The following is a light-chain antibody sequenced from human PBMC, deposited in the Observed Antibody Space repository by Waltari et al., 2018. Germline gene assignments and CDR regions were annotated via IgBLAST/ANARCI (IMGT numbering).Light chain of an antibody. Sequence: QSVLIQPPPASETPGPRATIPCSGRNSKLGSNYLFWYQPLPGTAPELPISRNTQRPSGVPDRFSGSKSDTSASLAISGLRSEDEADYYCAAWDDSLRAWVFGGGTKLTVL. CDR3: AAWDDSLRAWV. J-gene: IGLJ3*02. V-gene: IGLV1-47*01. CDR2: RNT. CDR1: NSKLGSNY.